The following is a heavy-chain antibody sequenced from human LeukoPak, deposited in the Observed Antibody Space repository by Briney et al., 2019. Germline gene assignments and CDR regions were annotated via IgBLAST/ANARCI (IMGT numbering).Heavy chain of an antibody. D-gene: IGHD3-10*01. CDR3: ARSHYYGSRNDY. J-gene: IGHJ4*02. CDR1: GYTFTSYD. CDR2: MNPNSGNT. Sequence: ASVKVSCKASGYTFTSYDINWVRQATGQGLVWMGWMNPNSGNTGYAQKFQGRVTITRNTSISTAYMELSSLRSEDTAVYYCARSHYYGSRNDYWGQGTLVTVSS. V-gene: IGHV1-8*03.